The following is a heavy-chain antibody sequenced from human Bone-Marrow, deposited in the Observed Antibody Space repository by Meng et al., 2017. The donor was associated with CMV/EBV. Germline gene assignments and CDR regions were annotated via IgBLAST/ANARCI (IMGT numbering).Heavy chain of an antibody. CDR1: GFTFDDYG. V-gene: IGHV3-20*01. J-gene: IGHJ5*02. CDR2: INWNGGST. CDR3: ARDWRYSNRGANWFDP. Sequence: GESLKIXCAVSGFTFDDYGMSGVRQAPGKGLEWVSGINWNGGSTGYADSVKGRFTISRENAKKSLYLQMNSLRAEDTALYHCARDWRYSNRGANWFDPWGQGILVTVSS. D-gene: IGHD4-11*01.